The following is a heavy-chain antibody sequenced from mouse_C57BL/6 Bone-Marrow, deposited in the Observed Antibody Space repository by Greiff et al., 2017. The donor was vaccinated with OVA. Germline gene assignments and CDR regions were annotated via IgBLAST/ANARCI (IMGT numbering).Heavy chain of an antibody. D-gene: IGHD1-1*01. CDR1: GYTFTSYW. Sequence: QLKESGTVLARPGASVKMSCKTSGYTFTSYWMHWVKQRPGQGLEWIGAIYPGNSDTSYNQKFKGKAKLTAVTSASTAYMELSSLTNEDSAVYYCTSPFYYYGSSPFAYWGQGTLVTVSA. V-gene: IGHV1-5*01. J-gene: IGHJ3*01. CDR2: IYPGNSDT. CDR3: TSPFYYYGSSPFAY.